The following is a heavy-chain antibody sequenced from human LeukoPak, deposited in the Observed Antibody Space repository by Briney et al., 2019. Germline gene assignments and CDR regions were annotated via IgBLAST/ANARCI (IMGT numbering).Heavy chain of an antibody. CDR1: GFTFSSYA. CDR2: ISGSGGST. D-gene: IGHD3-22*01. V-gene: IGHV3-23*01. J-gene: IGHJ4*02. CDR3: AKDGPGGGYYYDSSGYYPDY. Sequence: GGSLRLSCAASGFTFSSYAMSWVRQAPGKGLEWVSAISGSGGSTYYADSVKGRFTISRDNSKNTLYLQMNSLRAEDTAVYYCAKDGPGGGYYYDSSGYYPDYWGQGTLVTVSS.